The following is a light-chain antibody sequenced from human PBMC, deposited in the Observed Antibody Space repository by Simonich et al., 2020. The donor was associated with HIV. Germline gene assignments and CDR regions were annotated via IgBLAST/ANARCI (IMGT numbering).Light chain of an antibody. Sequence: DIVMTQSPDSLAVSLGERATINCKSSQSVLYSSNNKNYLAWYQQKPGQAPKLLIYWASTRESGVPDRFSGSGSGTDFTLTISSLQAEDVAVYYCQQYYSTHWTFGQGTKVEIK. CDR3: QQYYSTHWT. CDR2: WAS. J-gene: IGKJ1*01. V-gene: IGKV4-1*01. CDR1: QSVLYSSNNKNY.